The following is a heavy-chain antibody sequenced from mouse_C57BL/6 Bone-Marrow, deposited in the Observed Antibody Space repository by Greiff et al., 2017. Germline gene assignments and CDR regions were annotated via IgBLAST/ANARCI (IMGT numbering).Heavy chain of an antibody. J-gene: IGHJ2*01. CDR1: GFTFSSYA. V-gene: IGHV5-4*01. CDR2: ISDGGSYT. Sequence: EVKVVESGGGLVKPGGSLKLSCAASGFTFSSYAMSWVRQTPEKRLEWVATISDGGSYTYYPDNVKGRFTISRDNAKNNLYLQMRHLQSEYTAIYYCARDAYYYGSILDFDYWGQGTTLTVSS. CDR3: ARDAYYYGSILDFDY. D-gene: IGHD1-1*01.